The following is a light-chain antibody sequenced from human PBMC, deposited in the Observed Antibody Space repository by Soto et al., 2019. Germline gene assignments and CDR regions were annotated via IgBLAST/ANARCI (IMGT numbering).Light chain of an antibody. V-gene: IGKV1-39*01. CDR1: QTINTY. CDR3: QQTYSRPYT. Sequence: DILMTQSPSSLSASVGDRVTISCRASQTINTYLNWYQQKPGQAPRLLMFVASSLQSGVSSRFSGSGSGTDFTLTISSLQREDFATYFCQQTYSRPYTFGQGTKLEIK. CDR2: VAS. J-gene: IGKJ2*01.